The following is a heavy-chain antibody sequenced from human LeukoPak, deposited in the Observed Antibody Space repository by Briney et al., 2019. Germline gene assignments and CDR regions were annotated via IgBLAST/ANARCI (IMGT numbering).Heavy chain of an antibody. CDR1: GGSFSGYY. CDR3: ARRLTTVTTHYYYYYGMDV. D-gene: IGHD4-17*01. V-gene: IGHV4-34*01. CDR2: INHSGST. J-gene: IGHJ6*04. Sequence: PSETLSLTCAVYGGSFSGYYWSWIRQPPGKGLEWIGEINHSGSTNYNPSLKGRVTISVDTSKNQFSLELSSVTAADTAVYYCARRLTTVTTHYYYYYGMDVWGEGNTVTVSS.